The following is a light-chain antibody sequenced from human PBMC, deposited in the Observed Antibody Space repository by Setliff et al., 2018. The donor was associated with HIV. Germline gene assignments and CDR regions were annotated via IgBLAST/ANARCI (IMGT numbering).Light chain of an antibody. CDR1: SSDIGAFNY. CDR2: EVS. J-gene: IGLJ1*01. CDR3: SSYTNISTYI. V-gene: IGLV2-14*01. Sequence: QSVLTQPASVSGSPGQSITISCTGTSSDIGAFNYVSWYQQYPGKVPKLMIYEVSNRPSGISTRFSGSKSANTASLTISGLQAEDEADYYCSSYTNISTYIFGSGTKV.